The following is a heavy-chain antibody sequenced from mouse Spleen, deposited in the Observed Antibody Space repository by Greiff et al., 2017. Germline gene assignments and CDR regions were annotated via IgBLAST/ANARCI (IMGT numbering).Heavy chain of an antibody. CDR2: INSNGGST. CDR1: GFTFSSYA. CDR3: ARHGEKNWGLWFAY. Sequence: EVKLMESGGGLVKPGGSLKLSCAASGFTFSSYAMSWVRQTPEKRLEWVAAINSNGGSTYYPDTVKDRFTISRDNAKNTLYLQMSSLRSEDTALYYCARHGEKNWGLWFAYWGQGTLVTVSA. D-gene: IGHD4-1*01. J-gene: IGHJ3*01. V-gene: IGHV5-6-2*01.